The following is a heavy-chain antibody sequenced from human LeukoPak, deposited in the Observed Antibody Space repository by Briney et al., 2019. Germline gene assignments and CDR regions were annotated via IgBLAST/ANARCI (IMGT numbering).Heavy chain of an antibody. CDR2: LFYTGST. V-gene: IGHV4-39*07. J-gene: IGHJ6*02. Sequence: PETLSLTCTVSGGSISSSSYYWGWIRQPPGKGLEWIGSLFYTGSTYYNPSLKSRVTMSVDTSKNQFSLRLSSVTAADTAVYYCARALSYYYESSGSFPAPGVWGQGTTVTVSS. CDR3: ARALSYYYESSGSFPAPGV. CDR1: GGSISSSSYY. D-gene: IGHD3-22*01.